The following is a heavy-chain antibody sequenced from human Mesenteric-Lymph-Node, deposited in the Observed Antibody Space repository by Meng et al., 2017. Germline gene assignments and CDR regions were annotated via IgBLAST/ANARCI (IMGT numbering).Heavy chain of an antibody. CDR3: ARDHSNSLDY. J-gene: IGHJ4*02. CDR2: ISYDGTNK. Sequence: VLLVESGAGVVPPGRSLSLSCAASAFTFSAYSMHWVRQAPGKGLEWVAVISYDGTNKYYADSVKGRFTISRDNSKNTLYLQMNSLRAEDTAVYYCARDHSNSLDYWGQGTLVTVSS. CDR1: AFTFSAYS. D-gene: IGHD4-11*01. V-gene: IGHV3-30*01.